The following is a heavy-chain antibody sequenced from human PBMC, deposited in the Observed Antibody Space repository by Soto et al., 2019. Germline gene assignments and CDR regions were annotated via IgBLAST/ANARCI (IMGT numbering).Heavy chain of an antibody. Sequence: SGPTLVNPTQTLTLTCTFSGFSLSTSGVGVGWIRQPPGKALEWLALIYWKDDKRYSPSLKSRLTIAKDTSKNQVVLNMTNMDPVDTATYFCARRPRYSNYVDYWGQGTLVTVSS. D-gene: IGHD4-4*01. CDR3: ARRPRYSNYVDY. J-gene: IGHJ4*02. CDR1: GFSLSTSGVG. V-gene: IGHV2-5*01. CDR2: IYWKDDK.